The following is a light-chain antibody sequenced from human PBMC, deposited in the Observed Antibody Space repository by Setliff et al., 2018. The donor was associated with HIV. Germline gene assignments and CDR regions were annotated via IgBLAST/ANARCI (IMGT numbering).Light chain of an antibody. CDR1: SSDVGSYDL. J-gene: IGLJ1*01. CDR3: CSYAGHYSYV. V-gene: IGLV2-23*01. Sequence: QSVLAQPVSVSGSPGQSITISCTGTSSDVGSYDLVSWYKQHPGKVPKLMIYEGSKRPSEVSNRFSGSKSGNTATLTISGLLAEDEADYYCCSYAGHYSYVFGTGTKVTVL. CDR2: EGS.